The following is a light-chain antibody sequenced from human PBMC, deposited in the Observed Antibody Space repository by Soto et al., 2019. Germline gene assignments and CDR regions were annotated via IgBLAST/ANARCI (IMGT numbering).Light chain of an antibody. Sequence: DIQMTQSPSSLSASVGDRVTITCQASQAIGNYLTWYQQKPGKAPKLLIYEASNLETGIPSRFSGSGSGTDFTFTINSLEPEDIATYYCQQYDNLPFTFGGGTKVDI. V-gene: IGKV1-33*01. J-gene: IGKJ4*01. CDR2: EAS. CDR3: QQYDNLPFT. CDR1: QAIGNY.